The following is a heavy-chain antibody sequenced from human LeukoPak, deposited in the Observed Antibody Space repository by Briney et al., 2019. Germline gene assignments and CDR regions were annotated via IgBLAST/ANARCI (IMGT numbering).Heavy chain of an antibody. CDR2: INPNSGGT. Sequence: GASVKVSCKASGYTFTGYYMHWVRQAPGQGLEWMGWINPNSGGTNYAQKFQGRVTMTRDTSISTAYMELSRLRSDDTAVYYCAADLETEAADQVDYWGQGTLVTVSS. CDR3: AADLETEAADQVDY. D-gene: IGHD6-25*01. CDR1: GYTFTGYY. V-gene: IGHV1-2*02. J-gene: IGHJ4*02.